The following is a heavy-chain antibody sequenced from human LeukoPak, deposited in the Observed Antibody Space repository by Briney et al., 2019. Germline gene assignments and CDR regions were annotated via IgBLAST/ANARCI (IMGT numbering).Heavy chain of an antibody. CDR3: ARAGYSGSYYPFDY. CDR1: GFTFSDYY. V-gene: IGHV3-11*01. J-gene: IGHJ4*02. CDR2: ISSSGSNI. Sequence: GGSLRLSCAASGFTFSDYYMSWIRQAPGKGLEWVSYISSSGSNIHYADSVKGRFTISRDNAKDTLYQQMNSLRAEDTAVYYCARAGYSGSYYPFDYWGQGTLVTVSS. D-gene: IGHD1-26*01.